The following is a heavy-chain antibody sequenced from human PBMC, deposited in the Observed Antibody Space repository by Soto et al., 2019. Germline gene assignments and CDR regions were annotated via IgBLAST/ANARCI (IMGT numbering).Heavy chain of an antibody. CDR2: IYPSDSRT. V-gene: IGHV5-51*01. CDR3: ARLVDTAMVISYYFDY. J-gene: IGHJ4*02. CDR1: GYTFANYW. D-gene: IGHD5-18*01. Sequence: GESLKISCESSGYTFANYWIGWVRQVPGKGLEWVTIIYPSDSRTIYSPSFQGQVTISADKSISTAYLQWSSLKASDTAMYYCARLVDTAMVISYYFDYWGQGTLVTVSS.